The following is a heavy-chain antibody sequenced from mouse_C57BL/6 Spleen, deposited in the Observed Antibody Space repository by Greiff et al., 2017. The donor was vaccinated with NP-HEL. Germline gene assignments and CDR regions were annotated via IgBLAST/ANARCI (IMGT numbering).Heavy chain of an antibody. J-gene: IGHJ4*01. Sequence: EVQVVESGPGLVKPSQSLSLTCSVTGYSITSGYYWNWIRQFPGNKLEWMGYISYDGSNNYNPSLKNRISITPDTSKNQFFLKLNSVTTEDTATYYCARDTTVVAPYAMDYWGQGTSVTVSS. CDR3: ARDTTVVAPYAMDY. D-gene: IGHD1-1*01. CDR2: ISYDGSN. V-gene: IGHV3-6*01. CDR1: GYSITSGYY.